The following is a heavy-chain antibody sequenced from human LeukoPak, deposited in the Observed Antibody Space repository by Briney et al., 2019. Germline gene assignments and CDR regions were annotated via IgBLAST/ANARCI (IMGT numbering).Heavy chain of an antibody. D-gene: IGHD2-15*01. CDR3: ARGPRYCSGGSCYRNWYFDL. Sequence: SETLSLTCAVYGGSFSGYYWSWIRQPPGKGLEWIGEINHSGSTNYNPSLKSRVTISVDTSKNQFSLKLSSVTAADTAVYHCARGPRYCSGGSCYRNWYFDLWGRGTLVTVSS. CDR1: GGSFSGYY. V-gene: IGHV4-34*01. CDR2: INHSGST. J-gene: IGHJ2*01.